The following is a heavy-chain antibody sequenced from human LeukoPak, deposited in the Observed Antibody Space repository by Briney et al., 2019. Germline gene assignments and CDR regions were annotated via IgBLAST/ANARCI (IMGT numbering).Heavy chain of an antibody. CDR1: GFTFSSYS. V-gene: IGHV3-48*01. CDR3: ARDGSFYGPGNHDY. Sequence: GGSLRLSCAASGFTFSSYSMNWVRQAPGKGLEWVSYISSSSSTIYYADSVKGRFTISRDNAKNSLYLQMNSLRAEDTAVYYCARDGSFYGPGNHDYWGQGTLVTVSS. D-gene: IGHD3-10*01. CDR2: ISSSSSTI. J-gene: IGHJ4*02.